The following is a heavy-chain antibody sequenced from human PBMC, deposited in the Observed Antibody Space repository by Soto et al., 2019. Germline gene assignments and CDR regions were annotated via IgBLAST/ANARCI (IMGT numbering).Heavy chain of an antibody. Sequence: EVQLVESGGGLVQPGGSLRLSCAASGFTFSNYWMYWVRQAPGKGLVWVTRVNNDGTDTTHADSVKGRFTISRDNAENTLYLQMNSLRAEDTAVYYCARGGLQHALDVWGQGSTVTVSS. D-gene: IGHD6-13*01. CDR1: GFTFSNYW. V-gene: IGHV3-74*03. CDR3: ARGGLQHALDV. CDR2: VNNDGTDT. J-gene: IGHJ6*02.